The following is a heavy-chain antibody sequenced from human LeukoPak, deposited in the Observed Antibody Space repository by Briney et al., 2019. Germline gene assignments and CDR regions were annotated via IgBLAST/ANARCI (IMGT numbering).Heavy chain of an antibody. Sequence: AESLSLTCSVSGGSLTSCSYFWGCIRQPPGKGLEWIGSMYYSGSTYYSPSLQSRVTISVDTSNTQFSLKLSSVTAADTAVYYCARHIAVAGTLWGEGTLVTVSS. CDR1: GGSLTSCSYF. CDR2: MYYSGST. D-gene: IGHD6-19*01. V-gene: IGHV4-39*01. J-gene: IGHJ1*01. CDR3: ARHIAVAGTL.